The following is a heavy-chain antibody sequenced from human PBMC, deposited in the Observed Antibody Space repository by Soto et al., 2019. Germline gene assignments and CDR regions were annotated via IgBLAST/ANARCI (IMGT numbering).Heavy chain of an antibody. CDR2: IYYSGST. V-gene: IGHV4-30-4*01. D-gene: IGHD3-10*01. CDR1: GGSISSGDYY. CDR3: ARDSYYYGSGSFNWFDP. J-gene: IGHJ5*02. Sequence: SETLSLTCTVSGGSISSGDYYWSWIRQPPGKGLEWIGYIYYSGSTYYNPSLKSRVTISVDTSKNQFSLKLSSVTAADTAVYYCARDSYYYGSGSFNWFDPWGQGTLVTVSS.